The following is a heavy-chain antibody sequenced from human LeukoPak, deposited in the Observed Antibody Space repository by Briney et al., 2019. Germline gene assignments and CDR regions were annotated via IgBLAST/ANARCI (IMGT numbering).Heavy chain of an antibody. Sequence: GGSLRLSCTASGFTFSRYWMSWVRQAPGKGLEWVANMKEDGSQKYYVDSVKGRFTISRDNAKKSLYLQMNSLRAEDTAVYYCARLRAFDIWGQGTKVTVSS. CDR3: ARLRAFDI. CDR1: GFTFSRYW. D-gene: IGHD2-21*02. CDR2: MKEDGSQK. V-gene: IGHV3-7*01. J-gene: IGHJ3*02.